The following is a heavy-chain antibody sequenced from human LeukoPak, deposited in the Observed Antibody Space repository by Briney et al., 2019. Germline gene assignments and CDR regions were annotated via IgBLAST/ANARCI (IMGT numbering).Heavy chain of an antibody. V-gene: IGHV4-4*07. CDR3: ARDGIWFGELTVANWFDP. Sequence: SETLSLTCAVYGGSFSGYYWSWIRQPAGKGLEWIGRIYTSGSTNYNPSLKSRVTMSVDTSKNQFSLKLSSVTAADTAVYYCARDGIWFGELTVANWFDPWGQGTLVTVSS. J-gene: IGHJ5*02. CDR2: IYTSGST. D-gene: IGHD3-10*01. CDR1: GGSFSGYY.